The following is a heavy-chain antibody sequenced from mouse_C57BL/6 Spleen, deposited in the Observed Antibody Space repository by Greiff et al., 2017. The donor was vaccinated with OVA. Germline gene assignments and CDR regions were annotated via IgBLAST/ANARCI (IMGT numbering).Heavy chain of an antibody. CDR3: AREATDAMDY. V-gene: IGHV1-26*01. D-gene: IGHD3-2*02. J-gene: IGHJ4*01. CDR2: INPNNGGT. CDR1: GYTFTDYY. Sequence: EVQLQQSGPELVKPGASVKISCKASGYTFTDYYMNWVKQSHGKSLEWIGDINPNNGGTSYNGKFKGKATLTADKSSSTAYMQLSSLTSEDSAVYFCAREATDAMDYWGQGTSVTVSS.